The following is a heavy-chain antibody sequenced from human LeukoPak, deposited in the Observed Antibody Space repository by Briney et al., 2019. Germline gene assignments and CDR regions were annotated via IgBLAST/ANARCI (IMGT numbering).Heavy chain of an antibody. V-gene: IGHV4-4*09. CDR1: GGSISSYY. CDR3: ARHIGIGSTSAINWFDP. J-gene: IGHJ5*02. D-gene: IGHD2-2*01. CDR2: IYTSGST. Sequence: PSETLSLTCTVSGGSISSYYWSWIRQPPGKGLEWIGYIYTSGSTNYNPSLKSRVTISVDTSKNQFSQKLSSVTAADTAVYYCARHIGIGSTSAINWFDPWGQGTLVTVSS.